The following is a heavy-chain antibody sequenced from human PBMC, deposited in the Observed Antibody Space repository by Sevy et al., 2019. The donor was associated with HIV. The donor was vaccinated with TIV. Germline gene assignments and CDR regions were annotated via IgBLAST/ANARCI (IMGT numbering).Heavy chain of an antibody. CDR1: GGSISSYY. J-gene: IGHJ4*02. CDR2: VYYTGST. CDR3: ARSPPRGFSYGHFDY. V-gene: IGHV4-59*01. D-gene: IGHD5-12*01. Sequence: SETLSLTCSVSGGSISSYYWNRIRQPPGKGLEWIGYVYYTGSTNYNPSLKSRVTISIDTSKNQFSLKLTSVTAADTAVYYCARSPPRGFSYGHFDYWGQGTLVTVSS.